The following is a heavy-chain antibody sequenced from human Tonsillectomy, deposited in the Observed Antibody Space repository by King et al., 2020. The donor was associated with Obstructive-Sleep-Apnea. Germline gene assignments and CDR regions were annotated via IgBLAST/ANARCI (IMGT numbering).Heavy chain of an antibody. CDR3: ARRSGISYGYFDF. D-gene: IGHD3-16*01. CDR1: GFTFRNYA. Sequence: VQLVESGGGLVEPGKSLRLSCAASGFTFRNYAMSWVRQAPGKGLEWVSALTGSGDTTYYADSVKGRFTISRDNSREWLYLEMNSPTVQDTAVYYCARRSGISYGYFDFWGQRILVTVSS. CDR2: LTGSGDTT. J-gene: IGHJ4*02. V-gene: IGHV3-23*04.